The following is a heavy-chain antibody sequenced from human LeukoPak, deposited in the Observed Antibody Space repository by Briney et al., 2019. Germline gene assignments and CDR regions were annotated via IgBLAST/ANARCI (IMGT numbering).Heavy chain of an antibody. Sequence: SETLSLTCTVSGGSVRGYYWSWIRQPPGEELEWIAYIHNSGGTNYNPSLKSRVTISVDTSKNQFSLKLRSVTAADTAVYYCVRDWEGFNFDIWGQGTMVTVSS. V-gene: IGHV4-59*02. CDR1: GGSVRGYY. D-gene: IGHD1-26*01. CDR3: VRDWEGFNFDI. J-gene: IGHJ3*02. CDR2: IHNSGGT.